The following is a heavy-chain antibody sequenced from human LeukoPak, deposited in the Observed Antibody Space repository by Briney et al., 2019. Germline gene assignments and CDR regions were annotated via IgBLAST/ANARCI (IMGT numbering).Heavy chain of an antibody. CDR1: GFTFSSYG. V-gene: IGHV3-23*01. CDR2: ISGSGGST. D-gene: IGHD4-23*01. CDR3: ARDGDTVLTRGYYYYMDV. J-gene: IGHJ6*03. Sequence: GGSLRLSCAASGFTFSSYGMSWVRQAPGKGLEWVSAISGSGGSTYYADSVKGRFTISRDNARNSLYLQMNSLRAEDTALYYCARDGDTVLTRGYYYYMDVWGKGTTVTVSS.